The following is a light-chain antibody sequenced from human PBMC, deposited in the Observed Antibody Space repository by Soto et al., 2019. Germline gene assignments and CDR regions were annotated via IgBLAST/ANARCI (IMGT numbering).Light chain of an antibody. CDR3: LQDYNYPYT. CDR2: GAS. J-gene: IGKJ2*01. V-gene: IGKV1-6*01. Sequence: AIQMTQSPSSLSASVGDRVTITCRASQAIRNDLGWYQQKPGKAPKLVIYGASRLQSGVPSRFSGSGSGTDFALTISSLQPEDFVTYYCLQDYNYPYTFGQGTKVDIK. CDR1: QAIRND.